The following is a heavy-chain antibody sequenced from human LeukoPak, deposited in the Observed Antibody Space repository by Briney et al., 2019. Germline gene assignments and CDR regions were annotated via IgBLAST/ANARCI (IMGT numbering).Heavy chain of an antibody. Sequence: GGSLRLSCSASGFTFSDYAMHWVRQAPGKGLEYVSEISSNGGSAYYADSVKGRFTISRDNSKNTLYLQMSSLRAEDTAVYYCVKDSEMATINAFDIWGQGTMVTVSS. CDR3: VKDSEMATINAFDI. V-gene: IGHV3-64D*06. CDR2: ISSNGGSA. CDR1: GFTFSDYA. D-gene: IGHD5-24*01. J-gene: IGHJ3*02.